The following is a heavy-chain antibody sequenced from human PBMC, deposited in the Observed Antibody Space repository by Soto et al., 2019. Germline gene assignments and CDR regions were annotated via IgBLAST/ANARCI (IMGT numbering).Heavy chain of an antibody. CDR3: ARGGYPIDY. Sequence: GGSLRLSXAASGFTFSTYSMTWVRQAPGKGLEWVSYISSSSSNIYYADSVKGRFTISRDNAKNSLYLQMNSLRDADTAVFYCARGGYPIDYWGQGTLVTVSS. CDR2: ISSSSSNI. J-gene: IGHJ4*02. D-gene: IGHD5-18*01. CDR1: GFTFSTYS. V-gene: IGHV3-48*02.